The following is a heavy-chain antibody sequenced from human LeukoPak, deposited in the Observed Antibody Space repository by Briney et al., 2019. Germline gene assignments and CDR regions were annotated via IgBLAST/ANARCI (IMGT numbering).Heavy chain of an antibody. J-gene: IGHJ3*02. Sequence: RGESLKISCKGSGYSFTSYWIGWVRQMPGKGLEWMGIIYPGDSDTRYSPSFQGQVTISADKSISTAYLQWTSLKASDTAMYYCARHRVGATILDAFDIWGQGTMVTVSS. CDR3: ARHRVGATILDAFDI. D-gene: IGHD1-26*01. CDR1: GYSFTSYW. V-gene: IGHV5-51*01. CDR2: IYPGDSDT.